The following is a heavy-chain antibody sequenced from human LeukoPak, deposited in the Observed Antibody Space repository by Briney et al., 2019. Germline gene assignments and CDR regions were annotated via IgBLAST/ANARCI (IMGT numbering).Heavy chain of an antibody. CDR3: ARVDRAPYYYGSGSNYYFDY. CDR1: GGSISSSNW. D-gene: IGHD3-10*01. Sequence: SETLSLTCAVSGGSISSSNWWGWVRQPPGTGLEWIGEIYHSGSTNYNPSLKSRVTISVDKSKNQFSLKLSSVTAADTAVYYCARVDRAPYYYGSGSNYYFDYWGQGTLVTVSS. J-gene: IGHJ4*02. V-gene: IGHV4-4*02. CDR2: IYHSGST.